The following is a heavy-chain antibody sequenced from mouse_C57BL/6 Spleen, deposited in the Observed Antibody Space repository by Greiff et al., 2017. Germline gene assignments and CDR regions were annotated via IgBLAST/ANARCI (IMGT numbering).Heavy chain of an antibody. CDR3: ARGTGTSWYFDV. CDR1: GFTFSDYG. CDR2: ISSGSSTI. J-gene: IGHJ1*03. Sequence: EVKLMESGGGLVKPGGSLKLSCAASGFTFSDYGMHWVRQAPEKGLEWVAYISSGSSTIYYADTVKGRFTISRDNAKNTLFLQMTSLRSEDTAMYYCARGTGTSWYFDVWGTGTTVTVSS. V-gene: IGHV5-17*01. D-gene: IGHD4-1*01.